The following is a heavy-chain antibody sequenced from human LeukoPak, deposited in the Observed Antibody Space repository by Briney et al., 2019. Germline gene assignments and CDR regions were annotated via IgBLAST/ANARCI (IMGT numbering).Heavy chain of an antibody. CDR1: GYTFTGYY. Sequence: ASVKVSCKASGYTFTGYYMHWVRQAPGQGLEWMGWINPNSGGTSYAQKFQGRVTMTRDTSISTAYMELSRLRSDDTAVYYCARDGWFGELLYYYYGMDVWGQGTTVTVSS. CDR3: ARDGWFGELLYYYYGMDV. V-gene: IGHV1-2*02. D-gene: IGHD3-10*01. J-gene: IGHJ6*02. CDR2: INPNSGGT.